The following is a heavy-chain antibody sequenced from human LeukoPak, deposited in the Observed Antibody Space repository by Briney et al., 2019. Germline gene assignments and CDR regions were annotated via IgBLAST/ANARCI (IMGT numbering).Heavy chain of an antibody. CDR2: ISGSGGAT. D-gene: IGHD3-10*01. J-gene: IGHJ4*02. V-gene: IGHV3-23*01. Sequence: VGSLKLSCAASGFTFSSYAMSWVRQAPGKGLEWLSTISGSGGATYYADSVKGRFTISRDNSKCTLYLQVNSLRAEDTALYYCTHMIRGTYNDYWGQGTLVTVSS. CDR1: GFTFSSYA. CDR3: THMIRGTYNDY.